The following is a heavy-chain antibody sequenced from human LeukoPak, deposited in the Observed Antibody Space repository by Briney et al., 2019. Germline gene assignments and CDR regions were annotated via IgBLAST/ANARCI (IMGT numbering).Heavy chain of an antibody. CDR2: ISSSSSYI. V-gene: IGHV3-21*01. CDR1: GFTFSSYS. CDR3: ARLSSGYYRPGDY. Sequence: PGGSLRLSCAASGFTFSSYSMNWVRQAPGKGLEWVSSISSSSSYIYYADSVKGRFTISRDNAKNSLYLQMNSLRAEDTAVYHCARLSSGYYRPGDYWGQGTLVTVSS. D-gene: IGHD3-22*01. J-gene: IGHJ4*02.